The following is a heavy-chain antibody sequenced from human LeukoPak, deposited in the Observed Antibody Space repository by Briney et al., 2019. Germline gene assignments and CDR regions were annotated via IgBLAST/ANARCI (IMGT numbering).Heavy chain of an antibody. CDR2: ISAYNGNT. V-gene: IGHV1-18*01. J-gene: IGHJ4*02. CDR3: ARGPSTGYELLWFGELHFDY. D-gene: IGHD3-10*01. Sequence: ASVKVSCKASGYTFTSYGISWVRQAPGQGLEWMGWISAYNGNTNYAQKLQGRVTMTTDTSTSTAYMEPRSLRSDDTAVYYCARGPSTGYELLWFGELHFDYWGQGTLVTVSS. CDR1: GYTFTSYG.